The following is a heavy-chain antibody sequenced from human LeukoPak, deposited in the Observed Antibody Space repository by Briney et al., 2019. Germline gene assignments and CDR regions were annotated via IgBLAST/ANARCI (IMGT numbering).Heavy chain of an antibody. CDR2: VRPNGSSN. J-gene: IGHJ4*02. CDR1: GFTLSNFG. D-gene: IGHD7-27*01. CDR3: AKDQAGNWGLEN. V-gene: IGHV3-30*02. Sequence: GGSLRLSCAASGFTLSNFGMHWVRQAPGKGLEWVAFVRPNGSSNYYADSVKGRFTISRDISKNTLYLQMNSLRAEDTAFYYCAKDQAGNWGLENWGQGTLVTVSS.